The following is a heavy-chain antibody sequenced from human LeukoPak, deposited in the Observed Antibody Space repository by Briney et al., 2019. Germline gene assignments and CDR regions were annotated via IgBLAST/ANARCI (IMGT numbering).Heavy chain of an antibody. CDR2: ISAYNGNT. J-gene: IGHJ5*02. CDR3: ATGGHMVRGVTTLEFDP. V-gene: IGHV1-18*01. Sequence: ASVKVSCKASGYTSTSYGISWVRQAPGQGLEWMGWISAYNGNTNYAQKLQGRVTMTTDTSTSTAYMELRSLRSEDTAVYYCATGGHMVRGVTTLEFDPWGQGTLVTVSS. D-gene: IGHD3-10*01. CDR1: GYTSTSYG.